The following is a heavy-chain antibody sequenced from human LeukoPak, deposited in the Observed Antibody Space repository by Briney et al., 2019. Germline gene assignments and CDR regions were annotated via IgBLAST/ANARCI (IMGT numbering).Heavy chain of an antibody. CDR3: AKDLDDSSGFYSYHH. V-gene: IGHV3-23*01. Sequence: PGGSLRLSCAASGFTFSSYAMSCARQAPGKGLEWGSTISGSGDGTYYADSVKGRFTISRDNSKNTVYLQMSSLRADDTAVYYCAKDLDDSSGFYSYHHWGQGTLVTVSS. D-gene: IGHD3-22*01. J-gene: IGHJ1*01. CDR2: ISGSGDGT. CDR1: GFTFSSYA.